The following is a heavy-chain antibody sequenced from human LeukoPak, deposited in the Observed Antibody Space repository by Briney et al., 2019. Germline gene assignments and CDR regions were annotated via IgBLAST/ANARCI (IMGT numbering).Heavy chain of an antibody. V-gene: IGHV3-48*03. CDR1: GFTLSSYE. CDR2: ISSSGNTI. Sequence: PGGSLILSCAASGFTLSSYEMNWVRQAPGKGLEWVSYISSSGNTIYYADSVKGRFTISRDNAKNSLYLQMNSLRAEDTAVYYCARGVSGEGGYYFDYWGQGTLVTVSS. D-gene: IGHD2-15*01. CDR3: ARGVSGEGGYYFDY. J-gene: IGHJ4*02.